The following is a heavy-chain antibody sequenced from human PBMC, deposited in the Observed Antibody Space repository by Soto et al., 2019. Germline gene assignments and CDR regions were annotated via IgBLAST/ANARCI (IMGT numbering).Heavy chain of an antibody. Sequence: QVQLVQSGAEVKKPGSSVKVSCKASGGTFSNYAISWVRQAPGQGLEWMGGIIPIFGTANYAQKFQGRVTITADKSTSTAYMELSSLRSEDTAVYYCAIGAGRSSWIADGSSYTWFDPWGQGTLVTVSS. CDR1: GGTFSNYA. CDR2: IIPIFGTA. V-gene: IGHV1-69*06. D-gene: IGHD6-13*01. J-gene: IGHJ5*02. CDR3: AIGAGRSSWIADGSSYTWFDP.